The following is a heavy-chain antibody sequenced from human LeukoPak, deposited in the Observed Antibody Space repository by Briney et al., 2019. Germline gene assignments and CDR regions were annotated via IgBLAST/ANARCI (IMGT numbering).Heavy chain of an antibody. D-gene: IGHD3-10*01. Sequence: QPGGSLRLSCAASGFTFSSYAMSWVRQAPGKGLERVSGISGSGGITYYADSVRGRFTISRDNSKNTLYLQMNSLRVEDTAVYYCAKDYGDGSGSYYYFEYWGQGTLVTVSS. V-gene: IGHV3-23*01. CDR3: AKDYGDGSGSYYYFEY. CDR1: GFTFSSYA. CDR2: ISGSGGIT. J-gene: IGHJ4*02.